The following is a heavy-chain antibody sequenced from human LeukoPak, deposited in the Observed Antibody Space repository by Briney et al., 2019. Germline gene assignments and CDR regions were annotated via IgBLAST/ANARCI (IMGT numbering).Heavy chain of an antibody. Sequence: PGGSLRLSCAASGFTFSSYRMNWVRQAPGKGLEWVSSISSSSSYIYYADSVKGRFTISRDNAKNSLYLQMNSLRAEDTAVYYCASVAKAVAGTLDYWGQGTLVTVSS. CDR2: ISSSSSYI. CDR3: ASVAKAVAGTLDY. CDR1: GFTFSSYR. V-gene: IGHV3-21*01. D-gene: IGHD6-19*01. J-gene: IGHJ4*02.